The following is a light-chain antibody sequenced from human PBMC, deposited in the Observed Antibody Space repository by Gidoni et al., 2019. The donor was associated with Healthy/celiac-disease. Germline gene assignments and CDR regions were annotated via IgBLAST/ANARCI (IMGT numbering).Light chain of an antibody. V-gene: IGKV1-9*01. CDR3: QQLNSYLFT. CDR2: AAS. CDR1: QGISSY. Sequence: IRLAHSPSFLSASVGDRVTITCRASQGISSYLAWYQQKPWKAPKLLTYAASTLQSGVPSRFSGSGSGTEFILTTSSLQPEDFATYYCQQLNSYLFTFGPGTKVDIK. J-gene: IGKJ3*01.